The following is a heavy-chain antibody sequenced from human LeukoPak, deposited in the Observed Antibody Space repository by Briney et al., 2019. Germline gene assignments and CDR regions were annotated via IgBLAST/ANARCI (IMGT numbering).Heavy chain of an antibody. V-gene: IGHV3-48*03. CDR1: GFTFNSHE. CDR2: ITSSGGIT. CDR3: ANDSPWLVPVGCDP. Sequence: GGSLRLSCAASGFTFNSHEMHWVRQAPGKGLDWVSYITSSGGITYYADSVKGRFTVSRDNAKNSLYLQMNSLRAEDTAVYYCANDSPWLVPVGCDPWGQGTLVTVSS. D-gene: IGHD6-19*01. J-gene: IGHJ5*02.